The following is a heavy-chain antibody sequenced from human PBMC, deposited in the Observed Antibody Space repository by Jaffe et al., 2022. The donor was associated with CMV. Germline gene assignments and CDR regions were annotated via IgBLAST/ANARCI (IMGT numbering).Heavy chain of an antibody. Sequence: QVQLVQSGAEVKKPGASVNVSCRASGFNFISYYMHWVRQAPGQGLEWMGWINPNSGATQYAQNFRGRVTMTRDTSISTAYMELSSLTSDDTAVYYCAPRLSNTYTSPSYFFQHWGPGTLVTVSS. D-gene: IGHD2-2*02. V-gene: IGHV1-2*02. CDR1: GFNFISYY. CDR2: INPNSGAT. CDR3: APRLSNTYTSPSYFFQH. J-gene: IGHJ1*01.